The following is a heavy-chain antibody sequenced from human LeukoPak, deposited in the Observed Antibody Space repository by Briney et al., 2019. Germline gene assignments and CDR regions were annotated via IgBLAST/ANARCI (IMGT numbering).Heavy chain of an antibody. CDR1: GFTFSSYI. D-gene: IGHD5-24*01. CDR3: ARADRDGNKRFLD. Sequence: GGALRLSCAASGFTFSSYIVIWARKAPGKGLDWVSYVSSSGTSTYYADSVNGRFTISRDNGRNLVSLQMNSLRDEDTAVYYCARADRDGNKRFLDWGQGTLVTVSS. CDR2: VSSSGTST. V-gene: IGHV3-48*02. J-gene: IGHJ4*02.